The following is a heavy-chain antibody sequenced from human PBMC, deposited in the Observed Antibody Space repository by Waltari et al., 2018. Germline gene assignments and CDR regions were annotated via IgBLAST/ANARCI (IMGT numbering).Heavy chain of an antibody. Sequence: QVQLQQWGAGLLKPSETLSLTCAVYGGSFSGYYWSWIRQPPGKGLEWIGEINHSGSTNYNPSLKSRVTISVDTSKNQFSLKLNPVTAADTAVYYCARGSRRYYYMDVWGKGTTVTVSS. CDR1: GGSFSGYY. V-gene: IGHV4-34*01. CDR2: INHSGST. J-gene: IGHJ6*03. CDR3: ARGSRRYYYMDV.